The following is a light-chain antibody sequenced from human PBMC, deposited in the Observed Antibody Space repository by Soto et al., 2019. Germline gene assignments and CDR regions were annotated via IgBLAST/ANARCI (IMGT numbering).Light chain of an antibody. CDR3: QHYDGRLLT. CDR2: DAS. V-gene: IGKV1-33*01. CDR1: QDISNY. Sequence: DIQMTQSPSSLSASVGDRVTITCQASQDISNYLNWYQHKPGKAPKVLIYDASNLKTGVPSRFSGSGSGTDFTFTISSLQPEDIATYYCQHYDGRLLTFGGGNKVEIK. J-gene: IGKJ4*01.